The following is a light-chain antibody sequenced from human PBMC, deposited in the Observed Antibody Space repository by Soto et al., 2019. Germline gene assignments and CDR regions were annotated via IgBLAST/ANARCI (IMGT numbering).Light chain of an antibody. CDR2: DVS. Sequence: SLLTQPAPVSGSPGQSITISCSGNNSDVGGYNYVSWYQQHPGKAPKLMIYDVSNRPSGVSNRFSGSKSGNTASLTISGLQAEDEADYYCSSYTSSNTYVFGTGTKVTVL. CDR1: NSDVGGYNY. V-gene: IGLV2-14*01. J-gene: IGLJ1*01. CDR3: SSYTSSNTYV.